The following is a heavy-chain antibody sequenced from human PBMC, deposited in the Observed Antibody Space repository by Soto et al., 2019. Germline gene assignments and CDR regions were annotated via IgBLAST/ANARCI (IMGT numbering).Heavy chain of an antibody. CDR2: ISVSGGTT. J-gene: IGHJ3*02. V-gene: IGHV3-23*01. CDR3: AKGVLDCSGGSCYPGDAFDI. Sequence: GGSLRLSCAASGFTFSSHAMSWVRQAPGKGLEWVSAISVSGGTTYYADSVKGRFTISRDNSRHTLSLQMNSLRAEDTAVYYCAKGVLDCSGGSCYPGDAFDIWGQGTMVTVSS. D-gene: IGHD2-15*01. CDR1: GFTFSSHA.